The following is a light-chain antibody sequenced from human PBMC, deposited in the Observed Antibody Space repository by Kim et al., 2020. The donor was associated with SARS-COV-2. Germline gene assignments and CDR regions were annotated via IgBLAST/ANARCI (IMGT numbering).Light chain of an antibody. CDR2: AAS. Sequence: SACVGDRVTITCRASQNIDSYLSWYQQKPGKAPKLLIYAASSLQSGVPSRFSGSGSGTDFTLTIRSLQPEDSATYYCQQSYTTPHTFGQGNKLEI. V-gene: IGKV1-39*01. CDR1: QNIDSY. J-gene: IGKJ2*01. CDR3: QQSYTTPHT.